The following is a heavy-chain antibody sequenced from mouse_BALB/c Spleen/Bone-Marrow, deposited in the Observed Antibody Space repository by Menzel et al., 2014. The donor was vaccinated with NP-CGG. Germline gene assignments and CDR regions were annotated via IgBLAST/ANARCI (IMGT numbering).Heavy chain of an antibody. V-gene: IGHV1-82*01. D-gene: IGHD2-3*01. CDR2: IFPGDGAT. Sequence: QVQLKESGPELVKPGASVKISCKASGYAFSSSWMNWVKQRPGQGLEWIGRIFPGDGATYYNGKFKGKATLSADKSSSTAYMQLSSLTSVDSAVYFCAGSDGYRAMDYWGQGTTVTVSS. J-gene: IGHJ4*01. CDR1: GYAFSSSW. CDR3: AGSDGYRAMDY.